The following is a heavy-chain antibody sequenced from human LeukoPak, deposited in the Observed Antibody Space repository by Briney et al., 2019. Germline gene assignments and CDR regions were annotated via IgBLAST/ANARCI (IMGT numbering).Heavy chain of an antibody. D-gene: IGHD2-2*02. V-gene: IGHV4-59*01. Sequence: PSETLSLTCTVSGGSISSYYWSWIRQPPGKGLEWIGYIYYSGSTNYNPSLKSRVTLSVDTSKNQFSLKLSSVTAADTAVYYCARAPGVVVPAAIVRNWFDPWGQGTLVTVSS. J-gene: IGHJ5*02. CDR2: IYYSGST. CDR3: ARAPGVVVPAAIVRNWFDP. CDR1: GGSISSYY.